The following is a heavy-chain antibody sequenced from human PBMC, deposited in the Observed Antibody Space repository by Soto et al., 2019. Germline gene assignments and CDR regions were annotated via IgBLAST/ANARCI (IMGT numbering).Heavy chain of an antibody. Sequence: TETLSLACTVYVDSISSDSYYWGWIRQPPGKGLEWLGRFDYTGATYYNPSVKSRVTIPVDTSKNQLSLELSSVAAADTIVYYSAGEGSYFVEGWFGPWGLGILVTVS. CDR1: VDSISSDSYY. V-gene: IGHV4-39*02. CDR3: AGEGSYFVEGWFGP. J-gene: IGHJ5*02. CDR2: FDYTGAT. D-gene: IGHD1-26*01.